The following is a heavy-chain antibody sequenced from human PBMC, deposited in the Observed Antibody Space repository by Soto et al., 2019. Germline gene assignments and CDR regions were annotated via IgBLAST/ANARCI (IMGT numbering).Heavy chain of an antibody. D-gene: IGHD6-19*01. CDR1: GYSFTKFW. J-gene: IGHJ3*01. Sequence: XESLNISCQGSGYSFTKFWISWVRQMPGQGLEWMGKIDPDDSHTDYSPSFQGHVTLSGDKSISSVYLEWSSLKATDSGTYYCARHGAVASDIEVTGSDAFNVWGQGTVVTVSS. CDR2: IDPDDSHT. V-gene: IGHV5-10-1*01. CDR3: ARHGAVASDIEVTGSDAFNV.